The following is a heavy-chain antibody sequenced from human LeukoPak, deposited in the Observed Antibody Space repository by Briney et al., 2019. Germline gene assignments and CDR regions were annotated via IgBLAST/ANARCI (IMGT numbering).Heavy chain of an antibody. CDR1: GYTFTSYD. CDR2: MNPNSGNT. Sequence: GASVEVSCKASGYTFTSYDINWVRQATGQGLEWMGWMNPNSGNTGYAQKFQGRVTITRNTSISTAYMELSSLRSEDTAVYYCARGIAAAGSYYFDYWGQGTLVTVSS. D-gene: IGHD6-13*01. J-gene: IGHJ4*02. V-gene: IGHV1-8*03. CDR3: ARGIAAAGSYYFDY.